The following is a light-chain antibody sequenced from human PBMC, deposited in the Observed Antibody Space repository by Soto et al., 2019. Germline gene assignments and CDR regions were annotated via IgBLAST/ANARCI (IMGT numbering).Light chain of an antibody. Sequence: QSVLTQPASASGTPGQRVIISCSGSTFNIGSNYVYWYQQFPGTAPKLLIYSNNQRPSGVPDRFSDSRSGTSASLAISGLRSEDEADYYCSAWDDSLNACVFGAGTKVTVL. J-gene: IGLJ1*01. CDR3: SAWDDSLNACV. V-gene: IGLV1-47*02. CDR1: TFNIGSNY. CDR2: SNN.